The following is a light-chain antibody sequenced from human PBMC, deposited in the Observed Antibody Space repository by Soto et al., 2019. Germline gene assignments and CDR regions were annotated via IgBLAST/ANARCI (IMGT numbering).Light chain of an antibody. CDR1: GSTIGAGYD. CDR3: QSYDSSLSVV. J-gene: IGLJ2*01. V-gene: IGLV1-40*01. CDR2: DNT. Sequence: QSVLTQPPSVSGAPGPRVTISCTGSGSTIGAGYDVHWYQQLPGTAPRLLIYDNTNRPSGVPDRFSGSKSGTSASLDISGLQAEDEADYYCQSYDSSLSVVFGGGTKLTVL.